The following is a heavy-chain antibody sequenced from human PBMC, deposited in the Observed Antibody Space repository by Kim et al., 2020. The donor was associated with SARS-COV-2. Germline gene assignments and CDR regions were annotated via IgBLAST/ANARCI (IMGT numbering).Heavy chain of an antibody. J-gene: IGHJ5*02. D-gene: IGHD3-10*01. Sequence: GGSLRLSCAASGFTFSSYAMHWVRQAPGKGLEWVAVISYDGSNKYYEDSVKGRFTISRDNSKNTLYLQMNSLRAEDTAVYYCARDHIWFGELFSFDPWG. V-gene: IGHV3-30*04. CDR2: ISYDGSNK. CDR3: ARDHIWFGELFSFDP. CDR1: GFTFSSYA.